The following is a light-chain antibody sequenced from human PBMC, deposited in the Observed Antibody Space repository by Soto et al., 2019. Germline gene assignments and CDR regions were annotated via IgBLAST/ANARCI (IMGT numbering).Light chain of an antibody. V-gene: IGLV2-14*03. CDR2: DVS. J-gene: IGLJ1*01. Sequence: QSALTQAASVCGSPGQSITISCSVTSSNVCGYDYVSWYQHLPGKAPKVMIYDVSNRPSGVSNRFSGSKSGNTAFLTISGLQTEFEFYIYRSPQTTKMALHSVFVT. CDR1: SSNVCGYDY. CDR3: SPQTTKMALHSV.